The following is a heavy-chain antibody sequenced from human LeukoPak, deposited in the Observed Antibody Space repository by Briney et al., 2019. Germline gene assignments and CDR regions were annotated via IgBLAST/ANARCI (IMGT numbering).Heavy chain of an antibody. Sequence: GGSLRLSCAASGFTFSDLYMDWVRQVPGKGLEWVGRIRNKANSYTTEYAASVRGRFTISRDDSKNSLYLQMSSLKTEDTAVYYCAPSGSSGLQVFDYWGQGTLVTVSS. J-gene: IGHJ4*02. CDR1: GFTFSDLY. CDR2: IRNKANSYTT. V-gene: IGHV3-72*01. D-gene: IGHD2-15*01. CDR3: APSGSSGLQVFDY.